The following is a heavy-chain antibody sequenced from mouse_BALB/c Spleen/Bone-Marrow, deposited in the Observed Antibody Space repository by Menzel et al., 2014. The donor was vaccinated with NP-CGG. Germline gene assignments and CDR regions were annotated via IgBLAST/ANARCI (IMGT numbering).Heavy chain of an antibody. CDR1: GYSFTGYN. Sequence: EVKLMESGPELEKPGASVKISCKASGYSFTGYNMNWVKQSNGKSLEWIGNIDPYYGGTSHNQKFKSKATLTVDKSSSTAYMQLKSLTSEDSAVYYCASNYPYAMDYWGQGTSVTVSS. J-gene: IGHJ4*01. D-gene: IGHD2-1*01. V-gene: IGHV1-39*01. CDR2: IDPYYGGT. CDR3: ASNYPYAMDY.